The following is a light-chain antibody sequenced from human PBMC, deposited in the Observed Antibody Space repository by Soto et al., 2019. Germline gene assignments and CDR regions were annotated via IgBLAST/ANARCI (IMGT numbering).Light chain of an antibody. CDR3: QQANIFPYT. Sequence: DIQMTQSPSFVSASVGDRVTITCRASQDISTWLAWYQQKPGRAPNLLIYTASSLQSGVPSRFSDSGSGTNFPLTISRLQPEDFATYYCQQANIFPYTFGQGTKLEIK. CDR2: TAS. V-gene: IGKV1-12*01. CDR1: QDISTW. J-gene: IGKJ2*01.